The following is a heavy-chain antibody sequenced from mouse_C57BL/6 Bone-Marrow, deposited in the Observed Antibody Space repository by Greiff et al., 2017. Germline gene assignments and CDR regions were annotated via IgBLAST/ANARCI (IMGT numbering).Heavy chain of an antibody. CDR1: GFNIKDDY. CDR2: IDPENGDT. CDR3: TTGLYYDSSYVGY. D-gene: IGHD1-1*01. J-gene: IGHJ2*01. Sequence: EVQRVESGAELVRPGASVKLSCTASGFNIKDDYMHWVKQRPEQGLEWIGWIDPENGDTVYAPKFQGKATITADTSSNTAYLQLSSLTSEDTAVYYCTTGLYYDSSYVGYWGQGTTLTVSS. V-gene: IGHV14-4*01.